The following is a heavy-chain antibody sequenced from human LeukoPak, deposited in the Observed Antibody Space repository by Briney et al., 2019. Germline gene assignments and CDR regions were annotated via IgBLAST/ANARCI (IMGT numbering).Heavy chain of an antibody. Sequence: PGGSLRLSCAASGFTFSSNAMSWVRQAPGKGLECIGYMYYSGSTNYNPSLKSRVAISGDTSKNQFSLKLSSVTAADTAVYYCVRLHFDYYFDYWGQGTLVTVSS. J-gene: IGHJ4*02. CDR1: GFTFSSNA. CDR3: VRLHFDYYFDY. CDR2: MYYSGST. V-gene: IGHV4-59*01. D-gene: IGHD3-9*01.